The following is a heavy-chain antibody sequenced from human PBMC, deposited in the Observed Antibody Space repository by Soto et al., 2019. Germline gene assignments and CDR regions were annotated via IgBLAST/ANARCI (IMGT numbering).Heavy chain of an antibody. CDR1: GGSISSSSYY. CDR3: ARHALGGYYGSGSYPKPYYYGMDV. D-gene: IGHD3-10*01. Sequence: SETLSLTCTVSGGSISSSSYYWGWIRQPPGKGLEWIGSIYYSGSTYYNPSLKSRVTISVDTSKNQFSLKLSSVTAADTAVYYCARHALGGYYGSGSYPKPYYYGMDVWGQGTTVTVSS. V-gene: IGHV4-39*01. CDR2: IYYSGST. J-gene: IGHJ6*02.